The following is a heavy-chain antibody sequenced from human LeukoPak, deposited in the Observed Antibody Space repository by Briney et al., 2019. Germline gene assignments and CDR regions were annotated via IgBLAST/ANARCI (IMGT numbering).Heavy chain of an antibody. V-gene: IGHV4-34*01. CDR3: ARSPPLDYYDSSGYFYFDY. CDR2: INHSGST. D-gene: IGHD3-22*01. J-gene: IGHJ4*02. Sequence: SETLSLTCAVYGGSFSGYYWSWIRQPPGKGLEWIGEINHSGSTNDNPSLKSRVTISVDTSKNQFSLQLSSVTAADTAVYYCARSPPLDYYDSSGYFYFDYWGQGTLVTVSS. CDR1: GGSFSGYY.